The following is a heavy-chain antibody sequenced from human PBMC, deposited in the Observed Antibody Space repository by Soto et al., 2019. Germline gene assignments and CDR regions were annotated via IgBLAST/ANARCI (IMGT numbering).Heavy chain of an antibody. D-gene: IGHD1-26*01. Sequence: SXTLSLTCTVSGGSMSSYYWSWIRRPPGKGLEWIGYIYYSGSTNYNPSLKSRVTISVDTSKNQFSLKLSSVTAADTAVYYCARRYGGNLDYWGQGTLVTVSS. CDR3: ARRYGGNLDY. CDR2: IYYSGST. J-gene: IGHJ4*02. V-gene: IGHV4-59*08. CDR1: GGSMSSYY.